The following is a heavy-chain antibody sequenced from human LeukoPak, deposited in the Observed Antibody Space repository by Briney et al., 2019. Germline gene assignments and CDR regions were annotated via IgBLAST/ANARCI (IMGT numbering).Heavy chain of an antibody. CDR2: MNPNSGNT. V-gene: IGHV1-8*03. D-gene: IGHD5-18*01. J-gene: IGHJ6*03. CDR1: GYTFTSYD. CDR3: ARVEYSYGGYYYMDV. Sequence: ASVKVSCKASGYTFTSYDINWVRQATGQGLEWMGWMNPNSGNTGYAQKFQGRVTITRNTSISTAYMKLSSLRSEDTAVYYCARVEYSYGGYYYMDVWGKGTTVTVSS.